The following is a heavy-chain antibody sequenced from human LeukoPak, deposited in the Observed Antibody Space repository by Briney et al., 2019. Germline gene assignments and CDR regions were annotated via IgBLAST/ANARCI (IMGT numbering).Heavy chain of an antibody. CDR3: AGDGRIYDFWSGYYQFDY. CDR1: GYTLTELS. V-gene: IGHV1-24*01. D-gene: IGHD3-3*01. J-gene: IGHJ4*02. Sequence: ASVKVSCKVSGYTLTELSMHWVRQAPGKGLEWMGGFDPEDGETIYAQKFQGRVTMTEDTSTDTAYMELSSLRSEDTAVYYCAGDGRIYDFWSGYYQFDYWGQGTLVTVSS. CDR2: FDPEDGET.